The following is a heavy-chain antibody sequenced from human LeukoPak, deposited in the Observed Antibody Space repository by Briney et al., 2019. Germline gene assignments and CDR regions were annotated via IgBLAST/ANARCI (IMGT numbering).Heavy chain of an antibody. J-gene: IGHJ6*02. D-gene: IGHD3-22*01. CDR2: IWYDGSNK. V-gene: IGHV3-33*01. Sequence: QPGRSLRLSRAASGFTFSSYGMHWVRQAPGKGLEWVAVIWYDGSNKYYADSVKGRFTISRDNSKNTLYLQMNSLRAEDTAVYYCARDQAPYDSSGYFSVWGQGTTVTVSS. CDR1: GFTFSSYG. CDR3: ARDQAPYDSSGYFSV.